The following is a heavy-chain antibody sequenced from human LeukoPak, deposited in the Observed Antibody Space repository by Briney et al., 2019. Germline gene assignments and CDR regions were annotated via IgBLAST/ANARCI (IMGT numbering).Heavy chain of an antibody. CDR3: AREGLLYDSSGYYFDY. Sequence: PGGSLRLSCAASGFTFSTYTMVWVRQAPGKGLEWVSSISSSSYIFNADSVKGRFSISRDNAKNSLYLQMNSLRAEDTAVYYCAREGLLYDSSGYYFDYWGQGTLVTVSS. V-gene: IGHV3-21*01. D-gene: IGHD3-22*01. J-gene: IGHJ4*02. CDR1: GFTFSTYT. CDR2: ISSSSYI.